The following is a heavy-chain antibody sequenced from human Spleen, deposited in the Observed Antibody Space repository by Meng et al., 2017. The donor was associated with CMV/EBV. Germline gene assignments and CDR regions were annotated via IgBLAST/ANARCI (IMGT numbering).Heavy chain of an antibody. J-gene: IGHJ4*02. CDR1: GFTFSSYG. D-gene: IGHD3-9*01. Sequence: GGSLRLSCAASGFTFSSYGMHWVRQAPGKGLEWVAFIRYDGNNKYYADSVKGRFTISRDNSKNTLYLQMNSLRAEDTAVYYCAKEYFGADYWGQGTLVTVSS. CDR2: IRYDGNNK. CDR3: AKEYFGADY. V-gene: IGHV3-30*02.